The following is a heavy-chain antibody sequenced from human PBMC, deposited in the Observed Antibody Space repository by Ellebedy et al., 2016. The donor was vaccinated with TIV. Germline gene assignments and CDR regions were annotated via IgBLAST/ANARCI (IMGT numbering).Heavy chain of an antibody. J-gene: IGHJ5*02. D-gene: IGHD3-22*01. CDR3: ARGSVYDSSGYYYGGRSDA. CDR1: GFTVSSNF. CDR2: IYSGGGT. V-gene: IGHV3-53*01. Sequence: GESLKISCAASGFTVSSNFMSWVRQAPGKGLEWVSVIYSGGGTYYADSVKGRFTISRDNSKNTLYLQMNSLRAEDTAVYSCARGSVYDSSGYYYGGRSDAWGQGSLVTVSS.